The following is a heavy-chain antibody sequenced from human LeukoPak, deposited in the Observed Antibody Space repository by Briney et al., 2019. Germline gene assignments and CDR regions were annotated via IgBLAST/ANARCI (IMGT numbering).Heavy chain of an antibody. J-gene: IGHJ4*02. D-gene: IGHD3-10*01. CDR3: AKGRRSITMVRGVIIGPIDY. V-gene: IGHV3-48*03. CDR1: GFTFSSYE. Sequence: GGSLRLSCAASGFTFSSYEMNWVRQAPGKGLEWVSYISSSGSTIYYADSVKGRFTISRDNAKNSLYLQMNSLRAEDTAVYYCAKGRRSITMVRGVIIGPIDYWGQGTLVTVSS. CDR2: ISSSGSTI.